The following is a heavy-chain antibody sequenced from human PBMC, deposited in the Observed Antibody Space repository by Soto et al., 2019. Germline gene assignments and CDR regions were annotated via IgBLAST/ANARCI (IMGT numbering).Heavy chain of an antibody. Sequence: SVKVSCKASGGTFSSYAISWVRQAPGQGLEWMGGIIPIFGTANYAQKFQGRVTITADESTSTAYMELSSLRSEDTAVYYCARGPHCTNGVCSAIRDAEYFQHWGQGTLVTVSS. V-gene: IGHV1-69*13. J-gene: IGHJ1*01. CDR1: GGTFSSYA. CDR3: ARGPHCTNGVCSAIRDAEYFQH. D-gene: IGHD2-8*01. CDR2: IIPIFGTA.